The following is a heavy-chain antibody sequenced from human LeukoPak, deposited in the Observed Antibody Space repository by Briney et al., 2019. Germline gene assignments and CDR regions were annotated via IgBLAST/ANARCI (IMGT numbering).Heavy chain of an antibody. CDR3: ARGGNRFGGFYFDY. V-gene: IGHV4-31*03. CDR1: ADSISSGGHY. Sequence: KSSETLSLTCTVSADSISSGGHYWSWIRQHPGKGLESIGFMRHSGSTSHNPSLKGRVAISVDASKNQFSLRLSSVTAADTAVYYCARGGNRFGGFYFDYWGQGSLVTVSS. J-gene: IGHJ4*02. D-gene: IGHD3-10*01. CDR2: MRHSGST.